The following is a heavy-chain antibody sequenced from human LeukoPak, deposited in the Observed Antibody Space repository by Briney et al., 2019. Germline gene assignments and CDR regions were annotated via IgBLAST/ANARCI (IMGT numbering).Heavy chain of an antibody. V-gene: IGHV3-33*08. CDR1: GFTFSSYG. D-gene: IGHD3-9*01. J-gene: IGHJ4*02. CDR2: IWYDGSNK. CDR3: ARAPKAGYYMEIDY. Sequence: GGSLRLSCAASGFTFSSYGMHWVRQAPGKGLEWVAVIWYDGSNKYYADSVKGRFTISRDNSKNTLYLQMNSLRAEDTAVYYCARAPKAGYYMEIDYWGQGTLVTVSS.